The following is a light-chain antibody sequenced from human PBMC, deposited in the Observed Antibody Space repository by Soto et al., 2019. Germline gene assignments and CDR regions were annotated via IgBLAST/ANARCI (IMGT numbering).Light chain of an antibody. CDR2: GAS. J-gene: IGKJ2*01. V-gene: IGKV3-20*01. CDR1: QRVSNSY. CDR3: KRYGGSHPFT. Sequence: EIVLTQSPGTLSLSPGETATLSCRASQRVSNSYLAWYQKKPGQAPRLLIYGASSRAAGIQDRFSGSGSGTAFTLTISRLEPEAFAVYFCKRYGGSHPFTFGQGTKVEI.